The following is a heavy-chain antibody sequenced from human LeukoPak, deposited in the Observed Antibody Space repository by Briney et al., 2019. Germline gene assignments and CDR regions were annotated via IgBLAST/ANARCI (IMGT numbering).Heavy chain of an antibody. J-gene: IGHJ4*02. V-gene: IGHV3-21*01. CDR3: AKAHPGFDY. CDR1: GFTFSIYA. CDR2: IGSSSTFI. Sequence: TGGSLRLSCAASGFTFSIYAMNWVRQAPGKGLEWVSSIGSSSTFIYYADSVKGRFTISRDNAKNSLFLQMNSLRADDTAVYYCAKAHPGFDYWGQGTLVTVSS.